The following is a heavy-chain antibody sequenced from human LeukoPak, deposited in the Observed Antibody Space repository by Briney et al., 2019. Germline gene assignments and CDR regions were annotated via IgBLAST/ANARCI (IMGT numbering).Heavy chain of an antibody. J-gene: IGHJ4*02. CDR2: INPNSGGT. V-gene: IGHV1-2*06. D-gene: IGHD3-22*01. Sequence: ASVKVSCKASGYTFTGYYMHWVRQAPGQGLEWMGRINPNSGGTNYAQKFQGRVTMTRDTSISTAYMELSRLRSDDTAVYYCARGFSDSSGYYDDYWGQGTLVTVSS. CDR3: ARGFSDSSGYYDDY. CDR1: GYTFTGYY.